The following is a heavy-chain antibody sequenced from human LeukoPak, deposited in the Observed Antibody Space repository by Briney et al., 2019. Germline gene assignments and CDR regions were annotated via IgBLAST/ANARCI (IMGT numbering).Heavy chain of an antibody. CDR3: AKDRSYGNYDY. CDR2: ISGSGGST. J-gene: IGHJ4*02. Sequence: PGGSLRLSCAASGFTFSSYGMHGVRQAPGKGLEWVSAISGSGGSTYYADSVKGRFTISRDNSKNTLYLQMNSLRAEDPAVYYCAKDRSYGNYDYWGQGTLVTVSS. D-gene: IGHD4-17*01. V-gene: IGHV3-23*01. CDR1: GFTFSSYG.